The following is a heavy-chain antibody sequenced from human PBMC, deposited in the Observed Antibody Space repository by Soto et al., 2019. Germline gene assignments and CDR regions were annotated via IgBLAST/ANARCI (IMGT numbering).Heavy chain of an antibody. CDR2: IWYDGSNK. CDR3: ARNRYIAARRRPDAFDI. Sequence: QVQLVESGGGVVQPGRSLRLSCAASGFTFSSYGMHWVRQAPGKGLEWVAVIWYDGSNKYYADSVKGRFTISRDNSKNTRYLQMISLRAEDTAVYYCARNRYIAARRRPDAFDIWGQVTMVTVSS. J-gene: IGHJ3*02. CDR1: GFTFSSYG. V-gene: IGHV3-33*01. D-gene: IGHD6-6*01.